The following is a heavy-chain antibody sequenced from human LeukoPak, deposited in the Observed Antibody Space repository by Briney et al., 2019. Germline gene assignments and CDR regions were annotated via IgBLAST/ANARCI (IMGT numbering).Heavy chain of an antibody. Sequence: SETLSLTCSVSGDSISTTAYYWAWIRQPPGKGLEWIGNIYYSGNTFHSPSLRSRVTISVDTSKNQFSLKLTSVTAADTAVYYCSRLQYTYGSEFDHWGQGTLVTVSS. D-gene: IGHD5-18*01. V-gene: IGHV4-39*01. CDR2: IYYSGNT. CDR1: GDSISTTAYY. CDR3: SRLQYTYGSEFDH. J-gene: IGHJ4*02.